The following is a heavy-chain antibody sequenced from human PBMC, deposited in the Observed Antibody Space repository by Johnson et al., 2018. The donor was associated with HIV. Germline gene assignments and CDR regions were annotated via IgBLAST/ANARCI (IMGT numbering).Heavy chain of an antibody. V-gene: IGHV3-11*04. CDR1: GFTVKSNY. CDR2: ISSSGSTI. Sequence: VQLLESGGGLVQPGGSLRLSCAASGFTVKSNYMSWIRQAPGKGLEWVSYISSSGSTIYYADSVKGRFTISRDNAKNSLYLQMNSLRAEDTAVYYCARTDSAPAHEAFDIWGQGTMVTVSS. CDR3: ARTDSAPAHEAFDI. J-gene: IGHJ3*02. D-gene: IGHD4-11*01.